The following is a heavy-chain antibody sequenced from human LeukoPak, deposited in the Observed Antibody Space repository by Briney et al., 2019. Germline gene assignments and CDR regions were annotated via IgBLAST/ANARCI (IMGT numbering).Heavy chain of an antibody. V-gene: IGHV1-18*01. J-gene: IGHJ4*02. CDR2: ISAYNGNT. D-gene: IGHD6-6*01. CDR1: GGTFSSYA. CDR3: AREYSSSSLGY. Sequence: GASVKVPCKASGGTFSSYAISWVRQAPGQGLEWMGWISAYNGNTNYAQKLQGRVTMTTDTSTSTAYMELRSLRSDDTAVYYCAREYSSSSLGYWGQGTLVTVSS.